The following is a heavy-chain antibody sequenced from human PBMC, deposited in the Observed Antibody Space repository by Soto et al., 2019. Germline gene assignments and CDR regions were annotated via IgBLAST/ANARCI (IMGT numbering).Heavy chain of an antibody. CDR2: IIPIFGTA. D-gene: IGHD6-6*01. V-gene: IGHV1-69*13. CDR3: ARSPGGGAARPTNFDY. CDR1: GGTFSSYA. Sequence: GASVKVSCKASGGTFSSYAISWVRQAPGQGLEWMGGIIPIFGTANYAQKFQGRVTITADESTSTAYMELSSLRSEDTAVYYCARSPGGGAARPTNFDYWGQGTLVTVSS. J-gene: IGHJ4*02.